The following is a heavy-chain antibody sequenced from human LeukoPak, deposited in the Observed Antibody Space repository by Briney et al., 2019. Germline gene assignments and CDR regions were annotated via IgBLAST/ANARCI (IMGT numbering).Heavy chain of an antibody. D-gene: IGHD2-21*01. V-gene: IGHV3-30*18. CDR2: ISYAESNR. CDR1: GFTFSSYC. CDR3: AKNLVVIVAFTYGMDV. J-gene: IGHJ6*02. Sequence: PGRSLRLSCAASGFTFSSYCMLWVRQAPGKGLEWVAVISYAESNRKYADSVKGRFTISRDNSKNTVYLQMHSLRAEDTAVYYCAKNLVVIVAFTYGMDVWGQGTTVTVSS.